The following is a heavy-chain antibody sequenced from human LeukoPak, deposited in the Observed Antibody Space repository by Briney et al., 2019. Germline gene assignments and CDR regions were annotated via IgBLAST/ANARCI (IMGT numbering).Heavy chain of an antibody. D-gene: IGHD3-10*02. CDR1: GYSFTSYW. CDR3: ARSPKVFSPAGAFDI. V-gene: IGHV5-51*01. Sequence: GESLKISRKGSGYSFTSYWIGWVRQMPGKGLEWMGIIYPGDSDTRYSPSFQGQVTISADKSISTAYLQWSSLKASDTAMYYCARSPKVFSPAGAFDIWGQGTMVTVSS. CDR2: IYPGDSDT. J-gene: IGHJ3*02.